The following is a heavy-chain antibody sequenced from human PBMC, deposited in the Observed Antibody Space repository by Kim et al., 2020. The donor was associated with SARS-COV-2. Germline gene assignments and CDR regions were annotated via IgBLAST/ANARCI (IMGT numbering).Heavy chain of an antibody. D-gene: IGHD2-2*01. V-gene: IGHV3-21*04. CDR1: GFTFSSYS. J-gene: IGHJ4*02. CDR2: ISSSSSYI. Sequence: GGSLRLSCAASGFTFSSYSMNWVRQAPGKGLEWVSSISSSSSYIYYADSVKGRFTISRDNAKNSLYLQMNSLRAEDTAVYYCARDRKADTNFDYWGQGTLVTVSS. CDR3: ARDRKADTNFDY.